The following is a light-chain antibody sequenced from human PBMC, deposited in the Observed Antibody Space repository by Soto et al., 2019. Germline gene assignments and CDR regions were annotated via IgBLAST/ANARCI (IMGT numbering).Light chain of an antibody. CDR3: QQYASSPLT. V-gene: IGKV3-20*01. CDR2: GAS. J-gene: IGKJ4*01. CDR1: QSVRSNY. Sequence: EIVLTQSPGTLSLSSGERATLSCRASQSVRSNYLAWYQQKPGQAPRLLIYGASSRATGIPDRFGVSGSGTDFTLTISRLEPEDFAVYYCQQYASSPLTFGGGTKLEIK.